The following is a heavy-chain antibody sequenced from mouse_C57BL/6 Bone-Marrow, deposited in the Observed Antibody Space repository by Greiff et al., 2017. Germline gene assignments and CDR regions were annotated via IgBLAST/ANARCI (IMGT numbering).Heavy chain of an antibody. J-gene: IGHJ2*01. Sequence: VKVVESGPGLVAPSQSLSITCTVSGFSLTSYAISWVRQPPGKGLEWLGVIWTGGGTNYNSALKSRLSISKDNSKSQVFLKMNSLQTDDTARYYCARASTMPKGDYFDYWGQGTTLTVSS. CDR1: GFSLTSYA. CDR3: ARASTMPKGDYFDY. CDR2: IWTGGGT. V-gene: IGHV2-9-1*01. D-gene: IGHD2-1*01.